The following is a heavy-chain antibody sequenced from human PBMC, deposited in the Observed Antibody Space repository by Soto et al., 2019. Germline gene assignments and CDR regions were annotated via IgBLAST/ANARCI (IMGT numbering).Heavy chain of an antibody. CDR1: GYTFTGYY. J-gene: IGHJ6*02. CDR2: INPNSGGT. V-gene: IGHV1-2*04. D-gene: IGHD2-2*01. Sequence: QVQLVQSGAEVKKPGASVKVSCKASGYTFTGYYMHWVRQAPGQGLEWMGWINPNSGGTNYAQKFQGWVTMTRDTSISTAYMERSRLRSDDTAVYYCATTTSTSYYYGMDVWGQGTTVTVSS. CDR3: ATTTSTSYYYGMDV.